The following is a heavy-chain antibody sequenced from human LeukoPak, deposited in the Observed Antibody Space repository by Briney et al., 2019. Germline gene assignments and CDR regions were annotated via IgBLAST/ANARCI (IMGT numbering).Heavy chain of an antibody. CDR1: GFTFSNYE. D-gene: IGHD4-17*01. V-gene: IGHV3-48*03. J-gene: IGHJ4*02. CDR3: AKPRGATVTSYYSDY. CDR2: ISSGVSAK. Sequence: AGSLRLSCAASGFTFSNYEMNWVRQAPGKGLEWVSYISSGVSAKDYASSVKGLFTISRDNAKNSLYLQMHSLRAEDTAVYYCAKPRGATVTSYYSDYWGQGTLVTVSS.